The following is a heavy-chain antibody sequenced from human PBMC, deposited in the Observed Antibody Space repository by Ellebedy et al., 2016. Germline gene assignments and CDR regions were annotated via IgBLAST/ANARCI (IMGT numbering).Heavy chain of an antibody. J-gene: IGHJ4*02. Sequence: GESLKISCGASGFTFSSHAMSWVRQAPGKGPEWVASIKQDGSQKDYGDSVKGRFTVSRDNAKNSVYLQMNSLRADDTAFYYCAGGGGWLCDHWGQGTLVTVSS. CDR1: GFTFSSHA. CDR3: AGGGGWLCDH. D-gene: IGHD6-19*01. V-gene: IGHV3-7*01. CDR2: IKQDGSQK.